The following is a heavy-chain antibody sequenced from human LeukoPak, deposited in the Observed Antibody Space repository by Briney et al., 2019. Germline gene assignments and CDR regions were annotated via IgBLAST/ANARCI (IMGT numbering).Heavy chain of an antibody. V-gene: IGHV4-61*02. Sequence: PSQTLSLTCTVSGGSISSGSYYWSWIRQPAGKGLEWIGRIYTSGSTNYNPSLKSRVTISVDTSKNQFSLKLSSVTAADTAVYYCARDQVVVVPAARHYYYCMDVWGKGTTVTVSS. CDR1: GGSISSGSYY. CDR3: ARDQVVVVPAARHYYYCMDV. J-gene: IGHJ6*03. D-gene: IGHD2-2*01. CDR2: IYTSGST.